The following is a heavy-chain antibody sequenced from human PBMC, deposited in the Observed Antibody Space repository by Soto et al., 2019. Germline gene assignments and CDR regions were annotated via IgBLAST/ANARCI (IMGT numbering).Heavy chain of an antibody. D-gene: IGHD1-26*01. Sequence: GGSLRLSCAASGFTFSNYGMHWVRQAPGKGLEWLAVIWYDGSDKYYADSVKGRFTISRDNSKNTLYLQMNSLRPEDTAVYYCAYGRLSDDFGYWGQGTVFTVS. CDR1: GFTFSNYG. V-gene: IGHV3-33*01. CDR3: AYGRLSDDFGY. J-gene: IGHJ4*02. CDR2: IWYDGSDK.